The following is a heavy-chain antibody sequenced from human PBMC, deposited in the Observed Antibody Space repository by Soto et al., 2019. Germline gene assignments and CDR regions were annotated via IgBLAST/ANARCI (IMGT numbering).Heavy chain of an antibody. J-gene: IGHJ5*02. CDR1: GVTFVDYA. V-gene: IGHV3-9*01. CDR3: AGAPEYSGYDHNWFDP. Sequence: GGFLRLSCAASGVTFVDYAMHWVRQAPGKGLEWVSGISWNSGSIGYADSVKGRFTISRDNAKNSLYLQMNSLRAEDTALYYCAGAPEYSGYDHNWFDPWGQGTLVTVSS. D-gene: IGHD5-12*01. CDR2: ISWNSGSI.